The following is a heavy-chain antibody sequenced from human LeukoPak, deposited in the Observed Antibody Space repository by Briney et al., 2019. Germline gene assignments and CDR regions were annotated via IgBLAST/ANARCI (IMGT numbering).Heavy chain of an antibody. V-gene: IGHV7-4-1*02. Sequence: ASVKVSCKASGYTFTSYAMNWVRQAPGQGLEWMGWINTNTGNPTYAQGFTGRFGFSLDTSVSTAYLQISSLKAEDTAVYYCARKPYDSRGYYLHEYWGQGSLVTVSS. CDR3: ARKPYDSRGYYLHEY. CDR1: GYTFTSYA. D-gene: IGHD3-22*01. J-gene: IGHJ4*02. CDR2: INTNTGNP.